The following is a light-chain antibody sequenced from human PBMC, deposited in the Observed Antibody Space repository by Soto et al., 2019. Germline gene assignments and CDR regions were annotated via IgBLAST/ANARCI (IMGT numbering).Light chain of an antibody. CDR3: QQSYSTSWT. CDR2: AAS. J-gene: IGKJ1*01. V-gene: IGKV1-39*01. Sequence: IHMTHSPSSLSASVEDMVIITCRASQSISNHLNWYQQKPGKAPKLLIFAASSLQSGVPSRFSGSRSGPDFTLTISSLQPEDFATYYCQQSYSTSWTFGQGTKVDIK. CDR1: QSISNH.